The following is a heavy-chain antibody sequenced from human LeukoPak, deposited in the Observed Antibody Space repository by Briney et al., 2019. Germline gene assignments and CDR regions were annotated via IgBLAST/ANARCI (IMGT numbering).Heavy chain of an antibody. CDR1: GGSFSGYY. Sequence: SETLSLTCAVYGGSFSGYYWSWIRQPPGKGLEWIGEINHSGSTNYNPSLKSRVTISVDTSKNQFSLKLSSETAADTAVYYCARDSESYSSSWSAPFDYWGQGTLVTVSS. J-gene: IGHJ4*02. CDR3: ARDSESYSSSWSAPFDY. CDR2: INHSGST. V-gene: IGHV4-34*01. D-gene: IGHD6-13*01.